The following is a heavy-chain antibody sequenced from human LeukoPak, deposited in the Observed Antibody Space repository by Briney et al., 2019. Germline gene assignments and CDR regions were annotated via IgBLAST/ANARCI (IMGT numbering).Heavy chain of an antibody. D-gene: IGHD7-27*01. J-gene: IGHJ4*02. V-gene: IGHV1-46*03. CDR2: INPSGGST. Sequence: GASVKVSCKASGGTFSSYAISWVRQAPGQGLEWMGIINPSGGSTSYAQKFQGRVTMTRDTSTSTVYMELSSLRSGDTAVYYCASVNWGSPATNGFDYWGQGTLVTVSS. CDR3: ASVNWGSPATNGFDY. CDR1: GGTFSSYA.